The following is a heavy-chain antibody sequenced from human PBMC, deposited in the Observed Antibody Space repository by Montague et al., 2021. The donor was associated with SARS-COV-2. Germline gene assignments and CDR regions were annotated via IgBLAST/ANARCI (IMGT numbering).Heavy chain of an antibody. CDR1: GYSFTSYW. CDR3: ARRSYSSSWYDY. Sequence: QSGAEVKKPGESLRISCKGSGYSFTSYWISWVRQMPGKGLEWMGRIDPSDAGTNYSPSFQGHVTISADKSISTAYLQWSSLKASDTAMYYCARRSYSSSWYDYWGQGTLVTVSS. V-gene: IGHV5-10-1*01. J-gene: IGHJ4*02. D-gene: IGHD6-13*01. CDR2: IDPSDAGT.